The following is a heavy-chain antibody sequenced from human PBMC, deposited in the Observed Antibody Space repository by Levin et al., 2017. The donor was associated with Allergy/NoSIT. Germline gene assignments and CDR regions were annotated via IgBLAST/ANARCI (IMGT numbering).Heavy chain of an antibody. J-gene: IGHJ4*02. CDR2: INPNSGGT. CDR1: GYTFTGYY. V-gene: IGHV1-2*02. D-gene: IGHD3-16*01. CDR3: ARERGGDKIWDY. Sequence: ASVKVSCKASGYTFTGYYMHWVRQAPGQGLEWMGWINPNSGGTNYAQKFQGRVTMTRDTSISTAYMELSRLRSDDTAVYYCARERGGDKIWDYWGQGTLVTVSS.